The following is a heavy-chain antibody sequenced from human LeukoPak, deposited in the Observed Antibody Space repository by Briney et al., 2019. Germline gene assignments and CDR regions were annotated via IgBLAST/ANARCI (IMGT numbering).Heavy chain of an antibody. CDR2: IYYRGST. J-gene: IGHJ3*02. V-gene: IGHV4-61*05. CDR3: ASASSGWYDAFDI. Sequence: TSETLSLTCTVSGGSISSSTYYWGWIRQPPGKGLEWIGYIYYRGSTNYNPSLKSRVTISVDTSKNQFSLKLNSVTAADTAVYYCASASSGWYDAFDIWGQGTMFTVSS. CDR1: GGSISSSTYY. D-gene: IGHD6-19*01.